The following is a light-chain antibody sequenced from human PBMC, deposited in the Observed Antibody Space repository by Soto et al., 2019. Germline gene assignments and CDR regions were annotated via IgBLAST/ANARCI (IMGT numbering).Light chain of an antibody. CDR1: QSIVGNY. Sequence: EIVLTQSPGTLALSPGERGTLSCRASQSIVGNYLAWYQQKPGQAPRLLIYGASSRATGIPDRFSGGGSGTDFSLTISRLDPEDFAVYYCQQYSSSPITFGQGTRLEIK. CDR3: QQYSSSPIT. J-gene: IGKJ5*01. CDR2: GAS. V-gene: IGKV3-20*01.